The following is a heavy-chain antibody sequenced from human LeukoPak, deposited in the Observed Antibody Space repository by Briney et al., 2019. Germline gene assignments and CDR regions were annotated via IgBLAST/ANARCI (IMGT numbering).Heavy chain of an antibody. V-gene: IGHV4-39*01. CDR1: GGSISSSRYN. CDR3: ARRGADYYDSSGYDY. CDR2: IYYSGST. Sequence: SETLSLTCTVSGGSISSSRYNWGWIRQPPGKGLEWIGSIYYSGSTYYNPSLKSRVTISVDTSKNQFSLKLSSVTAADTAVYYCARRGADYYDSSGYDYWGQGTLVTVSS. D-gene: IGHD3-22*01. J-gene: IGHJ4*02.